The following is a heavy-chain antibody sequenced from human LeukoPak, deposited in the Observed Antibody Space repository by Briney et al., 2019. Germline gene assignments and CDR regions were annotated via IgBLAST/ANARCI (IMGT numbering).Heavy chain of an antibody. Sequence: PSETLSLTCTVSGGSISSGSNYWSWIRQPAGKGQEWIGRIYPSGSTNYNPSLKSRVTISVDTSKNQFSLKLSSVTAADTAVYYCARGGYCGGDCYFYYWGQGTLVTVSS. CDR2: IYPSGST. V-gene: IGHV4-61*02. J-gene: IGHJ4*02. CDR3: ARGGYCGGDCYFYY. D-gene: IGHD2-21*02. CDR1: GGSISSGSNY.